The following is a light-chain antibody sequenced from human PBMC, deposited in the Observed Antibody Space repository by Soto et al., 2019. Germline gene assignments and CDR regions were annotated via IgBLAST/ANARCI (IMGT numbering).Light chain of an antibody. Sequence: IQMTQSPSSLSASIGDTVTITCRASQSISNYLNWYQCKPGRAPKLLMHTALNLQSGVPSRFSGSASGTDFTLTINSLQPEDSATYYCQQSYSAPPTFGGGTKVELK. CDR3: QQSYSAPPT. J-gene: IGKJ4*01. V-gene: IGKV1-39*01. CDR2: TAL. CDR1: QSISNY.